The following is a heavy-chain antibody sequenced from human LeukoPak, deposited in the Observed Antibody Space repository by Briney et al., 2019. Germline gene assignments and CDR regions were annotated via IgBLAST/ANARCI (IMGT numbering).Heavy chain of an antibody. CDR2: ISASGT. Sequence: GGSLRLSCAASGFTFDDYAMTWVRQAPGKGLEWVSTISASGTYYADPVRGRFTISRDNSRNTLDLQMSSLRAEDTAIYYCAKDHESDGYPCLDHWGQGTLVTVSS. J-gene: IGHJ4*02. D-gene: IGHD2-21*01. V-gene: IGHV3-23*01. CDR1: GFTFDDYA. CDR3: AKDHESDGYPCLDH.